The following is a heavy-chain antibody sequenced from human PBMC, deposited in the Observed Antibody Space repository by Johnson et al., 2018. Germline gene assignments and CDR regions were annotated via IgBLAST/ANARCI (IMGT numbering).Heavy chain of an antibody. V-gene: IGHV3-7*01. CDR1: GFTLSDYA. Sequence: VQLVESGGGVVQPGRSLRLSCAASGFTLSDYAMQWVRQAPGKGLEWVANIKQDGSEKYYADSVKGRFTISRDNAKNSLYLQMNSLGAGDTAVYYCARSQTAYYGDYVGAEYFQHWGQGTLVTVSA. CDR2: IKQDGSEK. CDR3: ARSQTAYYGDYVGAEYFQH. J-gene: IGHJ1*01. D-gene: IGHD4-17*01.